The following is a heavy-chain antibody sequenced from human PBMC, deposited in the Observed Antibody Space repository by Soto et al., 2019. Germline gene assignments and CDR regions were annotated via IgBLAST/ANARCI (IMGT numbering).Heavy chain of an antibody. CDR1: GASISNYY. CDR3: ARYSAGCTDGICYVDNYYGMDV. CDR2: FYTSRSA. D-gene: IGHD2-15*01. J-gene: IGHJ6*02. V-gene: IGHV4-4*07. Sequence: SDPLSLTCTVSGASISNYYWGWLRQHAGKRLEWIGRFYTSRSANYNPSLKSRLTMSVDTSKNQFSLWLSSVTAADTAVYYCARYSAGCTDGICYVDNYYGMDVWGQGTKV.